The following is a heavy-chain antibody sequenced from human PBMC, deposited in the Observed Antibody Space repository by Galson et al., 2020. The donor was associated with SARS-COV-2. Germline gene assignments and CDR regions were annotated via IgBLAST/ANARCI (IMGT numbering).Heavy chain of an antibody. D-gene: IGHD6-19*01. V-gene: IGHV4-39*07. J-gene: IGHJ4*02. CDR3: ARGGREYSSGWYHFDY. CDR1: GGSISSSSYY. Sequence: SETLSLTCTVSGGSISSSSYYLGWIRQPPGKGLEWIGSIYYSGSTYYNPSLKSRVTISVDTSKNQFSLKLSSVTAADTAVYYCARGGREYSSGWYHFDYWGQGTLVTVSS. CDR2: IYYSGST.